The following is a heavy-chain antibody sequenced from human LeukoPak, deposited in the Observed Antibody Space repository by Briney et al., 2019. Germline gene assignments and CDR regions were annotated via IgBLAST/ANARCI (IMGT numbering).Heavy chain of an antibody. CDR3: ATGKGYYYYYMDV. CDR2: ISYDGSNK. D-gene: IGHD1-14*01. Sequence: GGSLRLSCAASGFTFSSYGMHWVRQAPGKGLEWVAVISYDGSNKYYADSVKGRFTISRDNSKNTLYLQMNSLRAEDTAVYYCATGKGYYYYYMDVWGKGTTVTVSS. J-gene: IGHJ6*03. V-gene: IGHV3-30*03. CDR1: GFTFSSYG.